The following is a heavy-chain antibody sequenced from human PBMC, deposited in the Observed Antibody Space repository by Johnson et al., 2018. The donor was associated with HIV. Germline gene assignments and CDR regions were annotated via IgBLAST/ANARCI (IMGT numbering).Heavy chain of an antibody. CDR1: GFRFSNAW. CDR2: IKSKTGGGTT. V-gene: IGHV3-15*01. D-gene: IGHD3-10*01. CDR3: TTDCEYYYGSGKLDAFDI. Sequence: EVQLVESGGGLVKPGDSLRLSCTASGFRFSNAWMGWVRQAPGKGLEWLGRIKSKTGGGTTSYAAPVKGRFTISRDDSKDTVYLHMNSLKVDDTAVYYCTTDCEYYYGSGKLDAFDIWGQGTMVTVSS. J-gene: IGHJ3*02.